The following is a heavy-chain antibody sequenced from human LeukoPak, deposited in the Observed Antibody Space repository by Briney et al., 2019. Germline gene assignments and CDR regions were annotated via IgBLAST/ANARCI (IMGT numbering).Heavy chain of an antibody. CDR2: VSHSRST. CDR1: GFSISSGHS. CDR3: ARVGANGLITYWFDP. Sequence: PSETLSLTCTVSGFSISSGHSWGWIRPPPGKGLEWVGSVSHSRSTYYNPSLRSGITISVDTSKSQFSLKLASVTAADTAVYYCARVGANGLITYWFDPWGQGTLVSVSS. D-gene: IGHD1-20*01. V-gene: IGHV4-38-2*02. J-gene: IGHJ5*02.